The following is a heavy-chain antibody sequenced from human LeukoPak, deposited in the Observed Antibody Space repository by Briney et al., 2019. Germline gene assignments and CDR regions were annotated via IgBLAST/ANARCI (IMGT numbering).Heavy chain of an antibody. D-gene: IGHD6-19*01. CDR2: ISYDGSNK. CDR3: ARARGIAVAGTARGGRFDY. CDR1: GFTFSSYA. V-gene: IGHV3-30-3*01. Sequence: GGSLGLSCAASGFTFSSYAMHWVRQAPGKGLEWVAVISYDGSNKYYADSVKGRFTISRDNSKNTLYLQMNSLRAEDTAVYYCARARGIAVAGTARGGRFDYWGQGTLVTVSS. J-gene: IGHJ4*02.